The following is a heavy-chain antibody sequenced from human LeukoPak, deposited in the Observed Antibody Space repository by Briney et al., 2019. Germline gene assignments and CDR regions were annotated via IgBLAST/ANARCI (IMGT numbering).Heavy chain of an antibody. J-gene: IGHJ3*02. D-gene: IGHD3-22*01. V-gene: IGHV4-59*01. Sequence: SETLSLTCTVSGGSISSYYWSWIRQPPGKGLEWLGYIYYSGSTNYNPSLKSRVTISVDTSKNQFSLKLSSVTAADTAVYYCARGRDYYDSSGYWAFDIWGQGTMVTVSS. CDR1: GGSISSYY. CDR2: IYYSGST. CDR3: ARGRDYYDSSGYWAFDI.